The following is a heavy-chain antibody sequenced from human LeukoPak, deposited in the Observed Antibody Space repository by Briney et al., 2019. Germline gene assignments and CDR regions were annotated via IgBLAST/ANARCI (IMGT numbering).Heavy chain of an antibody. J-gene: IGHJ4*02. CDR1: GGSISSGGYY. CDR2: IYYSGST. Sequence: PSETLSLTCTVSGGSISSGGYYWSWIRQHPGKGLEWIGYIYYSGSTYYNPSLKSRVTMSLDESSNQLSLKLTSVTAADTAIYYCSRESGAFCPFGYWGQGTLVIVPS. CDR3: SRESGAFCPFGY. D-gene: IGHD1-26*01. V-gene: IGHV4-31*03.